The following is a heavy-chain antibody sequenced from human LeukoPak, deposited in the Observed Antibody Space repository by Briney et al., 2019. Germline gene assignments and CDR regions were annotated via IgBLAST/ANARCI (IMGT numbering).Heavy chain of an antibody. CDR2: ISTSGSII. CDR3: VRGEVPDY. D-gene: IGHD1-26*01. J-gene: IGHJ4*02. Sequence: GGSLRLSCAASGFTFSIYEMHWVRQAPGKGLEWVSYISTSGSIIYYADSVKGRFTISRDDSKSSLYLQVNSLRAEDTAVYYCVRGEVPDYWGQGTLVTVST. CDR1: GFTFSIYE. V-gene: IGHV3-48*03.